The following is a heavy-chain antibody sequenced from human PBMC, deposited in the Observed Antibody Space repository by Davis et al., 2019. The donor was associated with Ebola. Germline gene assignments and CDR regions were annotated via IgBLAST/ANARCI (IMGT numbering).Heavy chain of an antibody. J-gene: IGHJ4*02. CDR1: GDSIRSTNW. Sequence: PSETLSLTCVVSGDSIRSTNWWSWVRQPPGKGLEWIAEIYHTGGTNYNPSLKSRMTISMDKSENQFSLKVTSLTAADTAVYFCAARTADLDYGDLHQLYDRWGQGTLVTVSS. V-gene: IGHV4-4*02. CDR2: IYHTGGT. CDR3: AARTADLDYGDLHQLYDR. D-gene: IGHD4-17*01.